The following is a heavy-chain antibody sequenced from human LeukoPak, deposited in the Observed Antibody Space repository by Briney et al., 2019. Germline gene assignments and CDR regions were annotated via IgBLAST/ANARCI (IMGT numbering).Heavy chain of an antibody. J-gene: IGHJ3*02. CDR3: ARDGAEGDNSAFDM. CDR1: GVTLSDHH. CDR2: TRDKARGYTT. D-gene: IGHD3-22*01. Sequence: QPGGSLRLSCAASGVTLSDHHMDWVRQAPGKGLEWVGRTRDKARGYTTEYAASVKGRFTISRDDSKTLVYLQMNSLRTEDTAEYFCARDGAEGDNSAFDMWGQGTVVTVSS. V-gene: IGHV3-72*01.